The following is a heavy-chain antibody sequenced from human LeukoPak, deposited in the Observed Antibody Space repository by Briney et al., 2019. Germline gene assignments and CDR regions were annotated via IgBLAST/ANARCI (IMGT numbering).Heavy chain of an antibody. D-gene: IGHD6-13*01. CDR1: GFTFSYYA. CDR2: ISGSGGST. CDR3: AKALVRQLVQYYYYGMDV. V-gene: IGHV3-23*01. Sequence: GGSLRLSCAASGFTFSYYAMSWVRQAPGKGLEWVSAISGSGGSTYYADSVKGRFTISRGNSKNTLYLQMNSLRAEDTAVYYCAKALVRQLVQYYYYGMDVWGQGTTVTVSS. J-gene: IGHJ6*02.